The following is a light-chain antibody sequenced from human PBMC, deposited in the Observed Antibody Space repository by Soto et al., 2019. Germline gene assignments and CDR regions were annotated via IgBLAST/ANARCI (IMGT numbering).Light chain of an antibody. J-gene: IGKJ4*01. CDR1: QGISSY. CDR3: QQLNSYPLT. Sequence: DIQLTQSPSFLSASMGDRVTLTCRASQGISSYLAWYQQKPGSAPKLLIYAASTLQGGVPSRFSGSGSGTEFTLTISSLQPEDFATYYCQQLNSYPLTFGGGTKVDIK. V-gene: IGKV1-9*01. CDR2: AAS.